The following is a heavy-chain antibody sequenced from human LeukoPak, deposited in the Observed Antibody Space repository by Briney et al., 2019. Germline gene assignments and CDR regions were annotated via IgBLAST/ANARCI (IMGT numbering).Heavy chain of an antibody. J-gene: IGHJ6*03. V-gene: IGHV5-51*01. Sequence: GESLKISCMGSGYSFTSYWIGWVRQMPGKGLEWMGIIYAVDSDTRYSLCFQAQVPMSADTAISTACLQWSSLKASHTATVYCPSQVDTARKGSPYYYYYLDVWGKRPTVTVSS. CDR1: GYSFTSYW. CDR2: IYAVDSDT. CDR3: PSQVDTARKGSPYYYYYLDV. D-gene: IGHD5-18*01.